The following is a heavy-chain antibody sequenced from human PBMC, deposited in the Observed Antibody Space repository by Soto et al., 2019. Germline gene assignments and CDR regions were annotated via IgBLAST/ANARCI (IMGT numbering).Heavy chain of an antibody. J-gene: IGHJ6*02. CDR3: ARDSNTVRGVIPYGMDV. CDR1: GGSVSSGSYY. D-gene: IGHD3-10*01. CDR2: IYYSGST. V-gene: IGHV4-61*01. Sequence: PSETLSLTCTVSGGSVSSGSYYWSWIRQPPGKGLEWIGYIYYSGSTNYNPSLKSRATISVDTSKNQFSLKLSSVTAADTAVYYCARDSNTVRGVIPYGMDVWGQGTTVTVSS.